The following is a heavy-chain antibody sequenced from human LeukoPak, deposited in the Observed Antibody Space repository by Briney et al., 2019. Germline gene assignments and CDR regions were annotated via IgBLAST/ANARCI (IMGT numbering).Heavy chain of an antibody. D-gene: IGHD6-19*01. CDR2: IQHDGSQK. V-gene: IGHV3-7*03. Sequence: GGSLRLSCAVSGFTFSHYWMNWVRQAPGKGLEWVANIQHDGSQKYYVESVKGRFTISRDNAKNSLFLQMNSLRAEDTAVYYCAKGRAGRIAVDAFDIWGQGTMVTVSS. CDR3: AKGRAGRIAVDAFDI. J-gene: IGHJ3*02. CDR1: GFTFSHYW.